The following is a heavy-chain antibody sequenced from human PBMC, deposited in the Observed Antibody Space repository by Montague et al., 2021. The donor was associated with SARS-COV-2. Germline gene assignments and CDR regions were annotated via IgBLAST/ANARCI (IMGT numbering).Heavy chain of an antibody. Sequence: SLRLSCAASGFTFSRYWMTWVRQAPGKGLEWVANIKEDGSEKYYVYSVKGRFTISRDNAKNSLSLQMNSLRAEDTAVYYCARTGYFASGNYVWGQGTLVTVSS. CDR2: IKEDGSEK. CDR1: GFTFSRYW. D-gene: IGHD3-10*01. V-gene: IGHV3-7*01. J-gene: IGHJ4*02. CDR3: ARTGYFASGNYV.